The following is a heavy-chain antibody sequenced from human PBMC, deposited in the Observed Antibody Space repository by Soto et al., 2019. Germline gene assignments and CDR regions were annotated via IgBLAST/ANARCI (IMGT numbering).Heavy chain of an antibody. CDR1: GFTFSSYS. V-gene: IGHV3-21*01. Sequence: EVQLVESGGGLVKPGGSLRLSCAASGFTFSSYSMNWVRQAPGKGLEWVSSISTSSIYIYYADSVKGPFTISRDNAKNSLYLQMNSLRAEDTAVYYCANHEAADTFSDYYGMNVWGQGTTVTVSS. CDR3: ANHEAADTFSDYYGMNV. CDR2: ISTSSIYI. J-gene: IGHJ6*02. D-gene: IGHD6-13*01.